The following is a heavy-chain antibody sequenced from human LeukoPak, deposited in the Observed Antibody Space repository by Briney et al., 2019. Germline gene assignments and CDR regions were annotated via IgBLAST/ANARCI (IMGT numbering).Heavy chain of an antibody. CDR2: IYYSGST. CDR3: ASIPLLWFGEYIDD. Sequence: SETLSLTCTVSGSSMSSDYYWGWIRQPPGKGLEWIGGIYYSGSTYYNPSLKSRVTISVDTSKNQFSLKLSSVTAADTAVYYCASIPLLWFGEYIDDWGQGILVTVSS. V-gene: IGHV4-38-2*02. D-gene: IGHD3-10*01. J-gene: IGHJ4*02. CDR1: GSSMSSDYY.